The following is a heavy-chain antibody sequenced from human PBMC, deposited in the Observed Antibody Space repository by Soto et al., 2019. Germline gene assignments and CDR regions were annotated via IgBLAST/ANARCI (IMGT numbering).Heavy chain of an antibody. V-gene: IGHV3-23*01. CDR3: TKGERQLAHDAFDF. Sequence: GGSLRLSCVASGFTFSDSPMAWVRQAPGKGPQWVSGINGGAGATYYADAVRGRFSISRDNSKNTLYLQMNSLRADDTALYYCTKGERQLAHDAFDFWGHGTMVTVSS. CDR2: INGGAGAT. CDR1: GFTFSDSP. J-gene: IGHJ3*01. D-gene: IGHD6-13*01.